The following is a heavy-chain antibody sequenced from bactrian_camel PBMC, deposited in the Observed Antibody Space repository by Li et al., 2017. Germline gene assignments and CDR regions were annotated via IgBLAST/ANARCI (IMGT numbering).Heavy chain of an antibody. V-gene: IGHV3S1*01. D-gene: IGHD2*01. J-gene: IGHJ4*01. CDR1: GYTYSAMC. CDR2: IYTGGDGT. CDR3: APLDPRGGKWCGVPV. Sequence: QVQLVESGGGSVQAGGSLRLSCEVSGYTYSAMCIGWFRQAPAKEREGVAGIYTGGDGTFYYANSVKGRFTISQDNAKNTVYLQMNSLKPEDTAMYYCAPLDPRGGKWCGVPVWGQGTQVTVS.